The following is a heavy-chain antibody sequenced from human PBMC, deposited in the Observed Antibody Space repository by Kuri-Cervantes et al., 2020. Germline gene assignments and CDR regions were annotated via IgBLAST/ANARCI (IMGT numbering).Heavy chain of an antibody. Sequence: GESMQISCAASGFTFSSYDMHWVRQATGKGLEWVSAIGTAGDTYYPGSVKGRFTISRENAKNSLYLQMNSLRAGDTAVYYCARSGSVAGNFFAFDIWGQGTMVTVSS. CDR2: IGTAGDT. CDR1: GFTFSSYD. D-gene: IGHD6-19*01. CDR3: ARSGSVAGNFFAFDI. V-gene: IGHV3-13*01. J-gene: IGHJ3*02.